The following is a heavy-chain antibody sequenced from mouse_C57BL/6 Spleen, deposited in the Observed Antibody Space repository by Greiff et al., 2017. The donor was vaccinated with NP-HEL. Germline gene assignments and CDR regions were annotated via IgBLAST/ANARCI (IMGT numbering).Heavy chain of an antibody. CDR1: GYTFTSYW. Sequence: QVQLQQPGAELVMPGASVKLSCKASGYTFTSYWMHWVKQRPGQGLEWIEEIDPSDSYTNYNQKFKGKSTLTVDKSSSTAYMQLSSLTSEDSAVYYCARSVFDYTYYFDYWGQGTTLTVSS. CDR2: IDPSDSYT. D-gene: IGHD2-4*01. V-gene: IGHV1-69*01. J-gene: IGHJ2*01. CDR3: ARSVFDYTYYFDY.